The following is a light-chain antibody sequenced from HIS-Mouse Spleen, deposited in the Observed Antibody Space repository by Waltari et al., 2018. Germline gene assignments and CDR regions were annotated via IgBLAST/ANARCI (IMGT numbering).Light chain of an antibody. J-gene: IGLJ3*02. CDR3: LSADSSGTWV. CDR2: KDS. CDR1: ALPKKY. Sequence: SYELTQPPSVSVSLGQMARITCSGEALPKKYADWYQQKPGQFHVLVIYKDSERPSGIPERFSGSSSGTIVTLTISGVQAEDEADYYCLSADSSGTWVFGGGTKLTVL. V-gene: IGLV3-16*01.